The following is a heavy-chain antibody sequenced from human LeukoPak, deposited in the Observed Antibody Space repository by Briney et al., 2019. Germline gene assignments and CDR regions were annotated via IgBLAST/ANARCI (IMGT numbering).Heavy chain of an antibody. CDR1: GGSISSSS. D-gene: IGHD3-22*01. Sequence: ETLSLTCTVSGGSISSSSYYWGWIRQPPGKGLEWVSCISSSSSYMYYADSVRGRFTISRDNAKRSLYLQMNSLRAEDTAVYYCARSQNYYDSSGYSSSFDYWGQGTLVTVSS. CDR3: ARSQNYYDSSGYSSSFDY. CDR2: ISSSSSYM. J-gene: IGHJ4*02. V-gene: IGHV3-21*01.